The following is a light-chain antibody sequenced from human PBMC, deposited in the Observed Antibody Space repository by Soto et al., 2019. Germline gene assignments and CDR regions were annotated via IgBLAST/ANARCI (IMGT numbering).Light chain of an antibody. Sequence: EIVMTQSPATLSVSPGERATLSCRASQSVSSNLAWYQPTPGQAPRLLIYGASTRAPGIPASFSGSGYGTEFTLTINSLQSEDFAVYYCQQYNNWPRTFGQGTKVEIK. V-gene: IGKV3-15*01. CDR2: GAS. CDR1: QSVSSN. CDR3: QQYNNWPRT. J-gene: IGKJ1*01.